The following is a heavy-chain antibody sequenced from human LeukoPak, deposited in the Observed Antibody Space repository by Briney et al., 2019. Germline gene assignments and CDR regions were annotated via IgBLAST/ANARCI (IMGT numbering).Heavy chain of an antibody. D-gene: IGHD2-15*01. CDR1: GFTFSSYA. Sequence: GGSLRLSCSASGFTFSSYAMHWVRQAPGKGLEYVSAISSNGGSTYYADSVKGRFTISRDNSKNTLYRQMSSLRAEDTAVYYCVKDGGGGSRTFAFDIWGQGTMVTVSS. V-gene: IGHV3-64D*06. J-gene: IGHJ3*02. CDR2: ISSNGGST. CDR3: VKDGGGGSRTFAFDI.